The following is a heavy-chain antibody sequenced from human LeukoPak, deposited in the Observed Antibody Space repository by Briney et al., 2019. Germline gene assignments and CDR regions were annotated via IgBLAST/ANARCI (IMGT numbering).Heavy chain of an antibody. CDR1: GFTFSSYE. V-gene: IGHV3-48*03. D-gene: IGHD1-26*01. J-gene: IGHJ4*02. CDR3: ARGQVAVGATQDY. CDR2: ISSSGSTI. Sequence: GGSLRLSCAASGFTFSSYEMNWVRQAPGKGLEWVSYISSSGSTIYYADSVKGRFTISRDNAKNSLYLQMNSLRAEDTAVYYCARGQVAVGATQDYWGQGTLVTVSS.